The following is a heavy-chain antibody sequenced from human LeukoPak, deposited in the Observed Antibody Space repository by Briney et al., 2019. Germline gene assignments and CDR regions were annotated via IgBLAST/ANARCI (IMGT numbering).Heavy chain of an antibody. V-gene: IGHV3-33*06. CDR3: AKEDIVVVPAGKSPAFDI. Sequence: GGSLRLSCAASGFTFSNYGMHWVRQAPGKGLEWLAIMWYDGSNKYYADSVKGRFTISRDNSKNTLYLQMNSLRAEDTAVYYCAKEDIVVVPAGKSPAFDIWGQGTMVTVSS. D-gene: IGHD2-2*01. J-gene: IGHJ3*02. CDR2: MWYDGSNK. CDR1: GFTFSNYG.